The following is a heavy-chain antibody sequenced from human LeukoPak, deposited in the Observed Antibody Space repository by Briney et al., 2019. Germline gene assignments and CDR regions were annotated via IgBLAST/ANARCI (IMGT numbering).Heavy chain of an antibody. Sequence: GGSLRLSCAASGFTFSSYSMNWVRQAPGKGLEWVSSISSSSSYIYYADSVKGRFTISRDNSKNTLYLQMNSLRAEDTAVYYCAKDGLTAAAGTRPFDYWGQGTLVTVSS. V-gene: IGHV3-21*04. CDR3: AKDGLTAAAGTRPFDY. CDR1: GFTFSSYS. CDR2: ISSSSSYI. J-gene: IGHJ4*02. D-gene: IGHD6-13*01.